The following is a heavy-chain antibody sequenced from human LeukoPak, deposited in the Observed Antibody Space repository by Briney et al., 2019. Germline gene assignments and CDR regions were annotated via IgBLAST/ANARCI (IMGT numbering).Heavy chain of an antibody. CDR3: ARDFLHLGG. V-gene: IGHV3-74*01. D-gene: IGHD3-16*01. CDR1: GFTFSSYE. J-gene: IGHJ3*01. Sequence: GGSLRLSCAASGFTFSSYEMNWVRQAPGKGLVWVSRINTDGSSTSYVDSVKGRFTISRDNAKNTLYLQMNSLRAEDTAVYYCARDFLHLGGWGQGTMVTVSS. CDR2: INTDGSST.